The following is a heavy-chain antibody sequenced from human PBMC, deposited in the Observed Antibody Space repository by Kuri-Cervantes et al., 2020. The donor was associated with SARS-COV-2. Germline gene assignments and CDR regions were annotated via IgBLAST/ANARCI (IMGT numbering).Heavy chain of an antibody. J-gene: IGHJ6*02. CDR2: INPSSGGT. CDR1: GYTFTGYY. Sequence: SVKVSCKTSGYTFTGYYMHWVRQAPGQVLEWMGWINPSSGGTNYAQEFQGLVTMTRDTSISTAYMELSRLRSYYSAGYYCARGTNINYYGMDVWGQGTTVTVSS. CDR3: ARGTNINYYGMDV. V-gene: IGHV1-2*04. D-gene: IGHD1/OR15-1a*01.